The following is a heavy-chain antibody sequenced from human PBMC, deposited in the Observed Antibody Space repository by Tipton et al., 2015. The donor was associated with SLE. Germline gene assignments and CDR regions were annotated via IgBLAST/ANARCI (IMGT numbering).Heavy chain of an antibody. D-gene: IGHD6-13*01. V-gene: IGHV1-18*04. Sequence: QLVQSGAEVKKPGASVKVSCKASGYTFTSNGISWVRQAPGQGLEWMGWISAYNGNTNYAQKLQGRVTMTTDTSTSTAYMELRSLRSDDTAVYYCARLSGALPQLVQADNCMDVWGKGTTVTVSS. J-gene: IGHJ6*03. CDR2: ISAYNGNT. CDR1: GYTFTSNG. CDR3: ARLSGALPQLVQADNCMDV.